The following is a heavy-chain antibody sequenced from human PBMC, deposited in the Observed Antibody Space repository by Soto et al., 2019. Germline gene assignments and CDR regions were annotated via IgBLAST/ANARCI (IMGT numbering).Heavy chain of an antibody. CDR1: GFTFSSYA. V-gene: IGHV3-30-3*01. J-gene: IGHJ5*02. Sequence: QVQLVESGGGVVQPGRSLRLSCAAYGFTFSSYAMHWVRQAPGKGLEWVAVISYDGSNKYYADSVKGRFTISRDNSKNRLYLRMNSLRAEDTAVYYCARGSVVSELYSSGDWFDPWGQGTLVTVSS. D-gene: IGHD6-19*01. CDR2: ISYDGSNK. CDR3: ARGSVVSELYSSGDWFDP.